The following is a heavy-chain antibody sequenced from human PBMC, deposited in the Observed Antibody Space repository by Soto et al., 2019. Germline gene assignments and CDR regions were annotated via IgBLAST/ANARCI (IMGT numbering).Heavy chain of an antibody. V-gene: IGHV4-39*01. Sequence: QLQLQESGPGLVKPSETLSLTCTVSGGSISSRGYYWGWIRQPPGKGLEWIGTIYYSGSTYYNPSLNSRVTISVDTSKNQFPLKLSSVTAADTAVYYCATSSWFDPWGQGTLVTVSS. CDR1: GGSISSRGYY. CDR3: ATSSWFDP. D-gene: IGHD6-13*01. J-gene: IGHJ5*02. CDR2: IYYSGST.